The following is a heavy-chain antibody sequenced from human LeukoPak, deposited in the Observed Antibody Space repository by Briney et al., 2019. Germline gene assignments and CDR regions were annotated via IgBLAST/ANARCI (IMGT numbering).Heavy chain of an antibody. J-gene: IGHJ4*02. CDR3: ASHGTYSGYAKLFDY. CDR2: IIPIFGTA. V-gene: IGHV1-69*01. Sequence: GASVKVSCKASGGTFSSYAISWVRQAPGQGLEWMGGIIPIFGTANYAQKFQGRVTITADESTSTAYMELSSLRSEDTAVYYCASHGTYSGYAKLFDYWGQGTLVTVSS. D-gene: IGHD5-12*01. CDR1: GGTFSSYA.